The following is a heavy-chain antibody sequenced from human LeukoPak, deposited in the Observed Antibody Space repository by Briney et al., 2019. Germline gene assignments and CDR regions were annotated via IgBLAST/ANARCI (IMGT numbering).Heavy chain of an antibody. CDR3: ARSWSGPPYNWFDP. J-gene: IGHJ5*02. Sequence: SVKVSCKASGGTFSSYAINWVRQAPGQGLEWMGGIIPIFGTVNYAQKFQGRVTITADESTSTVYMELSSLRSEDTAVYYCARSWSGPPYNWFDPWGQGTLVTVSS. CDR2: IIPIFGTV. CDR1: GGTFSSYA. V-gene: IGHV1-69*13. D-gene: IGHD3-3*01.